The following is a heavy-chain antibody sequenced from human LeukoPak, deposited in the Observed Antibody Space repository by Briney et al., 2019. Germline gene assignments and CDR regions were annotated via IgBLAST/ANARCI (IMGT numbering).Heavy chain of an antibody. V-gene: IGHV1-69*05. CDR3: ARCTGYCSSTSCYNWFDP. CDR2: IIPIFGTA. Sequence: ASVKVSCKASGGTFSSYAISWVRQAPGQGLEWMGGIIPIFGTANYAQKLQGRVTMTTDTSTSTAYMELRSLRSGDTAVYYCARCTGYCSSTSCYNWFDPWGQGTLVTVSS. CDR1: GGTFSSYA. J-gene: IGHJ5*02. D-gene: IGHD2-2*01.